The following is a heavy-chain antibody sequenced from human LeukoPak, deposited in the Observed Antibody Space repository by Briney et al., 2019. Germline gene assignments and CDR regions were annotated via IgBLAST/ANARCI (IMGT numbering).Heavy chain of an antibody. D-gene: IGHD1-1*01. CDR1: GFTFSSYA. J-gene: IGHJ4*02. CDR3: ARSYAPALYFTNWYPAY. Sequence: PGGSLRLSCAASGFTFSSYAMSWVRQAPGKGLEWVSVLSDSGTSTYYADSVKGRFTISRDNSKNTLYLQMNSLRAGDTDIYYCARSYAPALYFTNWYPAYWGQGTLVTVSS. V-gene: IGHV3-23*01. CDR2: LSDSGTST.